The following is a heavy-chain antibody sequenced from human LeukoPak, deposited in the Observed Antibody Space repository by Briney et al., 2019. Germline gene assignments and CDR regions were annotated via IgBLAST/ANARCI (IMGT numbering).Heavy chain of an antibody. J-gene: IGHJ3*02. CDR3: ARERDAFDI. CDR2: ISYSGNT. V-gene: IGHV4-30-4*08. CDR1: GGSIGSGDYY. Sequence: ASETLSLTCTVSGGSIGSGDYYWSWIRQPPGKGLEWIGYISYSGNTYFNPSLKSRLNISIDTSKNHFSLKLSSVTAADTAVYYCARERDAFDIWGQGTMVTVSS.